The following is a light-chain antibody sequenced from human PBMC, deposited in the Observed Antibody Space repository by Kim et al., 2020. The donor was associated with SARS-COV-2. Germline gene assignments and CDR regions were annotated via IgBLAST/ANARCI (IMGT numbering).Light chain of an antibody. CDR2: DAS. J-gene: IGKJ2*01. V-gene: IGKV3-11*01. Sequence: EIVLTQSPATLSLSPGERATLSCRTNQNINSHLVWYQHKAGQAPRLLIYDASTRVAGIPARFSGSGSETDFTLTISSLEPEDFAVYYCQRRDNWPPYTFGQGTKLEI. CDR1: QNINSH. CDR3: QRRDNWPPYT.